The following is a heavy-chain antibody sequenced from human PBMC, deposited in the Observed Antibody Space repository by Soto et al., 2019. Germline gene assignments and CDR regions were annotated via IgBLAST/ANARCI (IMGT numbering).Heavy chain of an antibody. CDR1: VGSISSFY. Sequence: SEALAVGCTVSVGSISSFYWSWIRQPAGKGLEWIGRIYSGGRNNYNPSLKSRVTMSVDTSKNQFSLRLSSVTAAETAMYYCARGSSRWDYWGQGTLVTVS. J-gene: IGHJ4*02. CDR2: IYSGGRN. V-gene: IGHV4-4*07. D-gene: IGHD6-13*01. CDR3: ARGSSRWDY.